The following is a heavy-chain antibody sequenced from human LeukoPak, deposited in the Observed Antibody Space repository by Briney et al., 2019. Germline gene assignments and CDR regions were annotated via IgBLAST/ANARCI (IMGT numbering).Heavy chain of an antibody. CDR1: GFTFSSYA. CDR3: AKDLVGSGRGYYYPNFDY. V-gene: IGHV3-23*01. CDR2: ISGSGGGT. J-gene: IGHJ4*02. Sequence: GGSLRLSCAASGFTFSSYAMSWVRQAPGKGLEWVSGISGSGGGTYYADSVKGRFTISRDNSKNTLSLQMNSLRAEDTAVYYCAKDLVGSGRGYYYPNFDYWGQGTLVTVSS. D-gene: IGHD3-22*01.